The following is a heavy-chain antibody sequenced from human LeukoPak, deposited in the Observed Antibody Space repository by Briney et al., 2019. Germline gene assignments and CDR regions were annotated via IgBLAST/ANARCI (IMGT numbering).Heavy chain of an antibody. CDR3: ARGRVTTVTTNFDY. J-gene: IGHJ4*02. CDR1: GFTFSNYA. CDR2: ISSSSSTI. V-gene: IGHV3-48*04. Sequence: GGSLRLSCAASGFTFSNYAMSWVRQAPGKGPEWVSYISSSSSTIYYADSVKGRFTISRDNAKNSLYLQMNSLRAEDTAVYYCARGRVTTVTTNFDYWGQGTLVTVSS. D-gene: IGHD4-17*01.